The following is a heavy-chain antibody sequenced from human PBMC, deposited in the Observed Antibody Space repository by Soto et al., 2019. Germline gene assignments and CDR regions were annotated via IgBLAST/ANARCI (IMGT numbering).Heavy chain of an antibody. CDR3: ARGIGSGTTHIFDY. V-gene: IGHV4-34*01. Sequence: KPSETLSLTCAVYGGSFSGYYWSWIRQPPGKGLEWIGEINHSGSTNYNPSLKSRVTISVDTSKNQFSLKLSSVTAADTAVYYCARGIGSGTTHIFDYWGQGTLVTVSS. CDR2: INHSGST. D-gene: IGHD1-7*01. J-gene: IGHJ4*02. CDR1: GGSFSGYY.